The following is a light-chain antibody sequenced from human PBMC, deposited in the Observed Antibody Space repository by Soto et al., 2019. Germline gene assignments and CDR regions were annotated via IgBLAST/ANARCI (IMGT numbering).Light chain of an antibody. Sequence: EIVLTQSPATLSLSPGERAVLYCRASQGVGTYLAWYQQRPGQAPRLLIYGASNRATGIPARFSGSGSGTDFTLTIGSREPEDFAVYFCQQRNNWLTFGGGTKVEIK. J-gene: IGKJ4*01. V-gene: IGKV3-11*01. CDR1: QGVGTY. CDR2: GAS. CDR3: QQRNNWLT.